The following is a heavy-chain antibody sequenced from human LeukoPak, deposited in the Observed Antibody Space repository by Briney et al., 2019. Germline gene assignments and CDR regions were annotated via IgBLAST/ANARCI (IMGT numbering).Heavy chain of an antibody. CDR1: GFTPSDYY. CDR2: ITSGSGRTT. D-gene: IGHD5-24*01. CDR3: AVEMAPNTAFDI. Sequence: GGSLRLSCAASGFTPSDYYVSWIRQAPGKGLEWVSYITSGSGRTTYYADSVKGRFTISRDNAKNSLYLQMSSLRSEDTAVYYCAVEMAPNTAFDIWGQGTMVTVSS. J-gene: IGHJ3*02. V-gene: IGHV3-11*01.